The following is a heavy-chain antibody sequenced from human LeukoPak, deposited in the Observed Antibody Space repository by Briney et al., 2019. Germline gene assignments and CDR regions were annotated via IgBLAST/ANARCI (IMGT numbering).Heavy chain of an antibody. Sequence: GGSLRLSCAASGFTVSSNYMSWVRQAPGKGLEWVSVIYSGGSTYYADSVKGRFTISRDNSKNTLYLQMNSLRAEDTAVYYCAKRPKLGSNNWYFDLWGRGTLVTVSS. CDR3: AKRPKLGSNNWYFDL. CDR2: IYSGGST. J-gene: IGHJ2*01. V-gene: IGHV3-53*01. D-gene: IGHD7-27*01. CDR1: GFTVSSNY.